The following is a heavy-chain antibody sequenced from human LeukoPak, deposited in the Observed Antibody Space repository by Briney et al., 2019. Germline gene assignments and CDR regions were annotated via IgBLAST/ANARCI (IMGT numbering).Heavy chain of an antibody. V-gene: IGHV3-15*01. Sequence: PGGSLRLSCAASGFTFADGWMSWVRQAPGKGLEWVARIKRQSEGGTRDYAAPVKGRFSISRDDSKNTLYLQMSSLKNEDTAVYYCTTDNYASGGREFHFDYWGQGTLVTVSS. D-gene: IGHD3-22*01. CDR1: GFTFADGW. CDR3: TTDNYASGGREFHFDY. CDR2: IKRQSEGGTR. J-gene: IGHJ4*02.